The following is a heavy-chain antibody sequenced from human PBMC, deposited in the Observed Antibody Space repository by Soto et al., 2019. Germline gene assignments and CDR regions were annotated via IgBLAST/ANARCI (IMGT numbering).Heavy chain of an antibody. J-gene: IGHJ5*02. Sequence: GGSLRLSCAASGFTFSSFAMSWVRQAPGKGPEWVSAISESGDNTFSADSVKGRFTISRDNTKNTLYLQMNSLRAEDTALYFCAKGGYKYGLDPWGQGTLVTVSS. CDR2: ISESGDNT. D-gene: IGHD5-18*01. CDR3: AKGGYKYGLDP. CDR1: GFTFSSFA. V-gene: IGHV3-23*01.